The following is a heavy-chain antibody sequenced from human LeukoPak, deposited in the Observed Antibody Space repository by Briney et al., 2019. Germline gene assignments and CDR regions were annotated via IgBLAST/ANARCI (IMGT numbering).Heavy chain of an antibody. Sequence: GASVKLSCKVSGSTFTNYWLHWVRQAPGQGLDWIGVFYPTNGGTTDAQKFQGRVSMTGDTSISTAYMELTRLTSDDTAVYYCVRDRPHNWFDPWGQGTLVTVS. J-gene: IGHJ5*02. CDR3: VRDRPHNWFDP. CDR2: FYPTNGGT. V-gene: IGHV1-2*02. D-gene: IGHD6-6*01. CDR1: GSTFTNYW.